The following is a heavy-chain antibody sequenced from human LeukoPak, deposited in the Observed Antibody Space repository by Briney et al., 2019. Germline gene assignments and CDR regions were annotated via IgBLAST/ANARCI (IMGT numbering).Heavy chain of an antibody. CDR1: GFSLSTSGVG. CDR3: ARFITMVRGVIQGDFDY. J-gene: IGHJ4*02. D-gene: IGHD3-10*01. V-gene: IGHV2-5*01. CDR2: IYWNDDK. Sequence: SGPTLVKPTQTLTLTCTFSGFSLSTSGVGVGWIRQPPGKALEWLALIYWNDDKRYSPSLKSRLTITKDTSKNQVVLTMTNMDPVDTATYYCARFITMVRGVIQGDFDYWGQGTLVTVSS.